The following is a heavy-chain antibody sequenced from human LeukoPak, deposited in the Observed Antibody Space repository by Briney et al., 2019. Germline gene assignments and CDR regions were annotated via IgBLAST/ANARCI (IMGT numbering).Heavy chain of an antibody. Sequence: PSETLSLTCTVSGGSISSSSDYWGWIRQPPGKGLEWIGSIYYSGSTYYDPSLKSRATISADTSKNQFSLKLSAATAADTAFYYCARRKSAVGANSAFDIWGQGTMVTVSS. CDR2: IYYSGST. D-gene: IGHD1-26*01. CDR3: ARRKSAVGANSAFDI. CDR1: GGSISSSSDY. V-gene: IGHV4-39*01. J-gene: IGHJ3*02.